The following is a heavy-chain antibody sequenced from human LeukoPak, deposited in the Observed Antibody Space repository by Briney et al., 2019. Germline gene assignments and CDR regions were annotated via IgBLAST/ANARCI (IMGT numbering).Heavy chain of an antibody. CDR3: ASGRDGYNYFDS. V-gene: IGHV3-74*01. J-gene: IGHJ4*02. D-gene: IGHD5-24*01. CDR1: GFTXXXXX. Sequence: GGSLRLSXAASGFTXXXXXXXXVRQXPGKXXXXVSRINSDGXNTNYXXSXKXXFTXXXXNAKNTLYLQMNSLRAEDTAVYYCASGRDGYNYFDSWGQGILVTVSS. CDR2: INSDGXNT.